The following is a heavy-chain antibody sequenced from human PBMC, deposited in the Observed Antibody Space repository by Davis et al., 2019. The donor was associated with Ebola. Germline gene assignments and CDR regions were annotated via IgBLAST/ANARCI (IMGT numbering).Heavy chain of an antibody. D-gene: IGHD3-22*01. CDR3: ARDLGYYDNNGSPRLGYYFDS. CDR2: IYYSGST. J-gene: IGHJ4*02. CDR1: GGSISSYY. Sequence: SETPSLTCTVSGGSISSYYWSWIRQPPGKGLEWIGYIYYSGSTYYNPSLKSRVTISVDTSKNQFSLKLSSVTAADTAVYYCARDLGYYDNNGSPRLGYYFDSWGQGTPVTVSS. V-gene: IGHV4-59*12.